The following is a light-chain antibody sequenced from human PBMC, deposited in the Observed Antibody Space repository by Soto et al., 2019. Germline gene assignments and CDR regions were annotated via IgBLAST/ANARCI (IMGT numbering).Light chain of an antibody. CDR2: DAS. V-gene: IGKV3-11*01. Sequence: EIVLTQSPGTLSSSPGERATLSCRAIQSVTTYLAWYQQKPGQAPRLLIYDASTRATGIPARFSGSGSGTDFTLTIGSLEPEDFAVYYCQQRSNWPPSITFGQGTRLEI. CDR3: QQRSNWPPSIT. CDR1: QSVTTY. J-gene: IGKJ5*01.